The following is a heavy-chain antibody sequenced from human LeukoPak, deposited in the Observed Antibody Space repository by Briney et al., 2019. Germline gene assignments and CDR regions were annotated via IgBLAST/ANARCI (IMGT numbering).Heavy chain of an antibody. CDR3: AEEYGSGSYFYFYAMDV. V-gene: IGHV3-30*18. Sequence: GRSLRLSCAAPGFTFSSFDMHWVRQAPGKGLEWVAVISYDGTNKYYADSVRGRFTISRDTSKNTLYLQMNSLRAEDTAVYYCAEEYGSGSYFYFYAMDVWGQGTTATVSS. CDR1: GFTFSSFD. J-gene: IGHJ6*02. D-gene: IGHD3-10*01. CDR2: ISYDGTNK.